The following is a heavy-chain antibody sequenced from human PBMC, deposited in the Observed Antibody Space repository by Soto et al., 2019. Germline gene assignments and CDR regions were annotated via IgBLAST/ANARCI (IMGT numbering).Heavy chain of an antibody. CDR1: GGSFNSYT. D-gene: IGHD2-21*02. Sequence: QVQLVQSGAEVKKPGSSMKVSCKASGGSFNSYTISWVRQAPGQGLEWMGKIIPILSIANYAQKFQGRVTITAAKSTSTAYMELSSLRSEDSAVYYCARVRGYCGTDCYLYYFDYWGQGTLVTVSS. J-gene: IGHJ4*02. V-gene: IGHV1-69*02. CDR2: IIPILSIA. CDR3: ARVRGYCGTDCYLYYFDY.